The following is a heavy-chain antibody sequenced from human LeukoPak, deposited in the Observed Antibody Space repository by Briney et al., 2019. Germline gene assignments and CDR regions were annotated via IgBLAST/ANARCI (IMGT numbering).Heavy chain of an antibody. CDR3: ATLIATQTGVP. CDR2: INPNNADT. J-gene: IGHJ5*02. Sequence: ASVKVSCKASGYTFTAFHIHWVRQAPGQGLEWMAWINPNNADTSYAQKFQGRVTVTRDTSIGTAYMVLSRLTSDDTAVYYCATLIATQTGVPWGQGTLVIVSS. V-gene: IGHV1-2*02. D-gene: IGHD2-21*01. CDR1: GYTFTAFH.